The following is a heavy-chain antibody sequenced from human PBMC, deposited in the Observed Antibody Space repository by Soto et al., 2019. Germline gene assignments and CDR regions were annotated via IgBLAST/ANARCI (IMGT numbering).Heavy chain of an antibody. Sequence: GGSLRLSCTASGFIFSNYAMHWVRQAPGKGLGWVAVTSYDERIKYHADSVKGRFTISRDNSKNTLYLQMNSLRPEDTALYYCATDEGGGYFYGVNYWGQGTLVTVSS. CDR3: ATDEGGGYFYGVNY. J-gene: IGHJ4*02. D-gene: IGHD3-22*01. CDR1: GFIFSNYA. V-gene: IGHV3-30*04. CDR2: TSYDERIK.